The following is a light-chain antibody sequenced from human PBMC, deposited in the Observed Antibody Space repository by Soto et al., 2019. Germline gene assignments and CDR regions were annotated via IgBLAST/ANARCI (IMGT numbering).Light chain of an antibody. J-gene: IGKJ1*01. Sequence: DIPMTLSPSTLSASVGDRVTIPCRASQSISSWLAWYQQKPGKAPKLLIYDASSLESGVPSRFSGSGSGTEFTLTISSLQPDDFATYYCQQYNSYPWTFGQGTKVDI. CDR1: QSISSW. CDR3: QQYNSYPWT. CDR2: DAS. V-gene: IGKV1-5*01.